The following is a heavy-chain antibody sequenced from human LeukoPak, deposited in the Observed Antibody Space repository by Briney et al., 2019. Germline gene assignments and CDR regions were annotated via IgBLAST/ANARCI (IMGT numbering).Heavy chain of an antibody. Sequence: SETLSLTCAVYGGSFSGYYWGWIRQPPGKGLEWIGSIYYSGSTYYNPSLKSRVTISVDTSKNQFSLKLSSVTAADTAVYYCARLYYGSGTYYNLALDYWGQGTLVTVSS. J-gene: IGHJ4*02. D-gene: IGHD3-10*01. CDR2: IYYSGST. CDR1: GGSFSGYY. V-gene: IGHV4-39*01. CDR3: ARLYYGSGTYYNLALDY.